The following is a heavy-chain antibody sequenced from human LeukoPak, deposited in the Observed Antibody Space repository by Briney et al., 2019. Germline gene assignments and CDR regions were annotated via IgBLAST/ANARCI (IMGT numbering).Heavy chain of an antibody. V-gene: IGHV1-18*01. Sequence: ASVKVSCKSSGYAFTICGISWVRHAPGQGQGLMGWSNIYKGNTYYAQNFQDRVTMTTDTTTTTGYMLLGSAACDDTAIVYYAGDGGWTREDYKDESYHIWGQGTVVTVSS. D-gene: IGHD4-11*01. CDR2: SNIYKGNT. CDR1: GYAFTICG. J-gene: IGHJ3*02. CDR3: AGDGGWTREDYKDESYHI.